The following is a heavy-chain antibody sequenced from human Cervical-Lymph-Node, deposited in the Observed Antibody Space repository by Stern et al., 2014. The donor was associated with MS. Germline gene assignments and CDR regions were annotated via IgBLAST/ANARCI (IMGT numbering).Heavy chain of an antibody. J-gene: IGHJ5*02. V-gene: IGHV4-31*03. D-gene: IGHD3-3*01. CDR1: GGSITSGGYF. CDR3: ARGLNYDLWSAYYPFDP. Sequence: QVHLQESGPGLVKPSQTLSLTCTVSGGSITSGGYFLSWIRQHPWKGLELFGHLFYSGGSYYNPSLKSRVTISMDTSKNQFSLRLSSLTAADTAVYYCARGLNYDLWSAYYPFDPWGQGTLVAVSS. CDR2: LFYSGGS.